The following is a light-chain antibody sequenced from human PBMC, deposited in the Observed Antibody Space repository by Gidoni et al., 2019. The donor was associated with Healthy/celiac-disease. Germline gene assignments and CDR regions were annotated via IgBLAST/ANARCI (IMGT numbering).Light chain of an antibody. J-gene: IGKJ1*01. V-gene: IGKV3-11*01. CDR1: QSVSSY. Sequence: IVLTQSPATLSLSPGERATLSCRASQSVSSYLAWYQQKPGQAPRLRIYDASNRATGIPARFSGSGSGTDFTLTISSLEPEDFAVYYCQQRSNWTFGQGTKVEIK. CDR3: QQRSNWT. CDR2: DAS.